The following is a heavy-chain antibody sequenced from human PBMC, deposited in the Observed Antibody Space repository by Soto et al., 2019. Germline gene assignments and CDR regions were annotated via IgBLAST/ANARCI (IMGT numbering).Heavy chain of an antibody. Sequence: ASVKVSCKASGGTFNNDAISWVRQAPGQGLEWMGGIIPLFDTANYAQKFQGRVTFTADKSTGTAYMELSRLRSEDTAVYFCAREDLDDIMSGYFLSYGMDVWGQGTTVTVSS. CDR1: GGTFNNDA. CDR2: IIPLFDTA. J-gene: IGHJ6*02. CDR3: AREDLDDIMSGYFLSYGMDV. D-gene: IGHD3-9*01. V-gene: IGHV1-69*06.